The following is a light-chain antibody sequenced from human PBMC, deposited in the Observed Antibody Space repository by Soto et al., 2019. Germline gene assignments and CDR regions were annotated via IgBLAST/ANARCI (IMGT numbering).Light chain of an antibody. Sequence: EIVCTQSPATLSLSPGARSPPSGMASPSVSSYLAWYQQQPRQAPRLLIYDASNRATGIPARFSGSGSGTDFTLTTSSLETQDFAVYYGQKSNNWPSLTFGQGTKVDIK. CDR1: PSVSSY. CDR2: DAS. V-gene: IGKV3-11*01. CDR3: QKSNNWPSLT. J-gene: IGKJ4*01.